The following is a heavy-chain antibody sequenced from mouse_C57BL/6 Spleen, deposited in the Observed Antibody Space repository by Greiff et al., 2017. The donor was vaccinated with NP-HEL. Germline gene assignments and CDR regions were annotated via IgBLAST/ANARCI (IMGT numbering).Heavy chain of an antibody. CDR1: GYTFTSYW. D-gene: IGHD2-1*01. J-gene: IGHJ4*01. CDR3: ARKGNYGNLYAMDY. CDR2: IYPGSGST. V-gene: IGHV1-55*01. Sequence: QVQLQQPGAELVKPGASVKMSCKASGYTFTSYWITWVKQRPGQGLEWIGDIYPGSGSTYYNEKFKSKATLTVDTSSSTAYMQLSSLTSEDSAVYYCARKGNYGNLYAMDYWGQGTSVTVSS.